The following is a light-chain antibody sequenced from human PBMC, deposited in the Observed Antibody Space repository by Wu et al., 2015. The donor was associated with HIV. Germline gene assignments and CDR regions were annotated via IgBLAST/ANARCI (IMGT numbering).Light chain of an antibody. V-gene: IGKV1-13*02. CDR2: DAS. CDR1: QDISTF. CDR3: QQLNSFPLT. J-gene: IGKJ5*01. Sequence: AIQLTQSPSSLSASIGDRVNITCRASQDISTFLAWYQQTPGKAPRVLIYDASTLQSGVSSRFSGSGSGAHFTLTISGLQREDFAVLFCQQLNSFPLTFGQGSRLEI.